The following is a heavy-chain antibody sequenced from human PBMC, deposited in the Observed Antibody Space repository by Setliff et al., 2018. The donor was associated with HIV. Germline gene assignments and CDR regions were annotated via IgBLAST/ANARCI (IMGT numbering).Heavy chain of an antibody. V-gene: IGHV3-21*06. J-gene: IGHJ4*01. Sequence: GESLKLSCAASGFTFSNYGMNWVRQAPGKGLEWVSSINGNGRSTNYADSVKGRFAISRDNAKNSLFLQMNSLRPEGTAVYYCARGGHNWNIDYWGHGTLVTVSS. CDR1: GFTFSNYG. D-gene: IGHD1-1*01. CDR3: ARGGHNWNIDY. CDR2: INGNGRST.